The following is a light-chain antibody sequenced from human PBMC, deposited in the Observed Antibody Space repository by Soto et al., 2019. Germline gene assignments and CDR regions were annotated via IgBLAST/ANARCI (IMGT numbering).Light chain of an antibody. CDR1: HSINTSF. CDR2: AAS. J-gene: IGKJ3*01. CDR3: QQYASAPFS. Sequence: EIVLTQSPGTLSLSPGDRATLSCRASHSINTSFLAWFQQKPGQAPRLLIYAASTRATGIPERFSGSASETDFTLTINRLEPEDSAVYYCQQYASAPFSLGPGTKVDIK. V-gene: IGKV3-20*01.